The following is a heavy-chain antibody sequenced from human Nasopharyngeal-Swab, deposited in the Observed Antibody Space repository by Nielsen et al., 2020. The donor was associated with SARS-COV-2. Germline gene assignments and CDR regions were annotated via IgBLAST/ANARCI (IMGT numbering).Heavy chain of an antibody. D-gene: IGHD2-15*01. Sequence: ASVKVSCKASGYTFTSYGISWVRQAPGQGLEWMGWISAYNGNTNYAQKLQGRVTMTTDTSTSTAYTELRSLRSDDTAVYYCARAPRVAQNWFDPWGQGTLVTVSS. CDR1: GYTFTSYG. CDR3: ARAPRVAQNWFDP. V-gene: IGHV1-18*01. J-gene: IGHJ5*02. CDR2: ISAYNGNT.